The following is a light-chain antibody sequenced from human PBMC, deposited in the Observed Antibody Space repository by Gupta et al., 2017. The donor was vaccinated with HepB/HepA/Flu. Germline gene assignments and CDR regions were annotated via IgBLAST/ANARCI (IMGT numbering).Light chain of an antibody. CDR3: QVWDSSTVV. V-gene: IGLV3-1*01. CDR2: QDT. J-gene: IGLJ2*01. Sequence: SYELTQQPSVSVSSGQTASITCSGDKSGDKYACWYQQKPGQSPVLVIYQDTKRPSGIPERFSGSNSGNTATLTISGTQTTDEADYYCQVWDSSTVVFGGGTKLTVL. CDR1: KSGDKY.